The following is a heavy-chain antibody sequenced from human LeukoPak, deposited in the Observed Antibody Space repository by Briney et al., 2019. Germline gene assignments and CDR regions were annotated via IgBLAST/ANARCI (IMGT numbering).Heavy chain of an antibody. Sequence: SQTLSLTCTVSGGSISSGGYYWSWIRQHPGKGLEWIGYIYYSGSTYYNPSLKSRVTISVDTSKNQFSLKLSSVTAADTAVYYCARDRAVTENNYFDYWGQGTLVTVSS. CDR2: IYYSGST. V-gene: IGHV4-31*03. D-gene: IGHD4-17*01. CDR1: GGSISSGGYY. J-gene: IGHJ4*02. CDR3: ARDRAVTENNYFDY.